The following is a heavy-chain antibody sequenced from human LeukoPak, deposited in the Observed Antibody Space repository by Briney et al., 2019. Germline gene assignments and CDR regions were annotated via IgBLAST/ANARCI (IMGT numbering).Heavy chain of an antibody. CDR2: IWYDGSEK. CDR1: GFTFSSHG. J-gene: IGHJ4*02. D-gene: IGHD7-27*01. V-gene: IGHV3-33*01. Sequence: GGSLRLSCVTSGFTFSSHGMHWVRQAPGKGLEWVAVIWYDGSEKYYADSVKGRFITSRDNSKNMLYLQMNSLRADDTAVYYCARWGNNKILDYWGQGTLVTVSS. CDR3: ARWGNNKILDY.